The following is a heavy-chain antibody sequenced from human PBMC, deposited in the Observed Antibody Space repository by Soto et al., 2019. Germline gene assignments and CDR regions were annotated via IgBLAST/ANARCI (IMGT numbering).Heavy chain of an antibody. CDR2: VSPNSGNT. J-gene: IGHJ5*02. CDR1: GYSFGQFV. D-gene: IGHD6-25*01. V-gene: IGHV1-8*01. CDR3: ARARGAASFNL. Sequence: QVQLVQPGAEVKKPGASVMVSCKASGYSFGQFVIPWVRKAAGQGREWMGWVSPNSGNTGYAQRFQGRINMTRDTSKSTAYMEVKSLTSADTAIYYCARARGAASFNLWGQGTLVNASS.